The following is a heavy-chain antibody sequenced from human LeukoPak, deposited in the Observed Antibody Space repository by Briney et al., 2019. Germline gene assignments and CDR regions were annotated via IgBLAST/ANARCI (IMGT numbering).Heavy chain of an antibody. D-gene: IGHD1-7*01. CDR1: GVTFSSYG. CDR3: AKDLTGVNYCLDQ. CDR2: ISNDGSNK. J-gene: IGHJ4*02. V-gene: IGHV3-30*18. Sequence: PGRSLRLSCAASGVTFSSYGMHWVRQAPGKGLEWVAVISNDGSNKHYADSVKGRFTISRDNSQNTLYLQMNSLRAEDTAVYYCAKDLTGVNYCLDQWGQGTLVTVSS.